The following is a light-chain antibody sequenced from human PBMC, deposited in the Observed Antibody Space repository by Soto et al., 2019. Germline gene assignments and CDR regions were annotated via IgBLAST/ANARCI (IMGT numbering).Light chain of an antibody. Sequence: QSVLTQPPSVSGSPGQSVAISCTGTGSDVGTYNRVSWYQQPPGTAPKLMNYDVSDRPSGVPDRFSGSKSGNTASLTISWLQAEDEADYYCSSYTSSSTYVFGTGTKVTVL. CDR2: DVS. CDR3: SSYTSSSTYV. CDR1: GSDVGTYNR. V-gene: IGLV2-18*02. J-gene: IGLJ1*01.